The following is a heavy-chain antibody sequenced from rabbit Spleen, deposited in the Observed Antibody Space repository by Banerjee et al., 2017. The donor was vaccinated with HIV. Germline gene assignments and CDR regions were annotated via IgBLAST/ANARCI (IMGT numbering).Heavy chain of an antibody. D-gene: IGHD8-1*01. Sequence: QSLEESGGGLVPPEGSLALTCKASGFSFSSSDYICWVRQAPGKGLEWISCIAGSSSGFTYSATWAKGRFTISKTSSTTVTLQMTSLTVADTATYFCARDTGSSFSSYGMDLWGPGTLVTVS. CDR3: ARDTGSSFSSYGMDL. J-gene: IGHJ6*01. V-gene: IGHV1S40*01. CDR1: GFSFSSSDY. CDR2: IAGSSSGFT.